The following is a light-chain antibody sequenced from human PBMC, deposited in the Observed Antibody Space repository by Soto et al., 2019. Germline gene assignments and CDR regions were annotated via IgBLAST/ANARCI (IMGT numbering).Light chain of an antibody. CDR1: QSVSGSY. J-gene: IGKJ1*01. CDR2: GAS. CDR3: QQYGSSPKT. Sequence: EIVLTQSPGTLSLSPGERATLSCRASQSVSGSYLAWYQQKPGQAPSLLIYGASTRATGIPGRFSGSGSGTDFTLTISRLEPEDFAVYYCQQYGSSPKTCGQGTKVEIK. V-gene: IGKV3-20*01.